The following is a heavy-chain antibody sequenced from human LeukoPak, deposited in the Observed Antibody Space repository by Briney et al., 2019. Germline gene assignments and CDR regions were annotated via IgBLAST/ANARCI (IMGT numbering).Heavy chain of an antibody. D-gene: IGHD3-22*01. Sequence: GGSLRLSCAASGFTFSSYAMGWVRQAPGKGLEWASAISGGDRSTHYADSVKGRFTISRDSSKNTLYLQMNSLRVDDTAVYYCAKVHYYDSSGMGGFDHWGQGTLVTVSS. CDR2: ISGGDRST. CDR3: AKVHYYDSSGMGGFDH. J-gene: IGHJ4*02. CDR1: GFTFSSYA. V-gene: IGHV3-23*01.